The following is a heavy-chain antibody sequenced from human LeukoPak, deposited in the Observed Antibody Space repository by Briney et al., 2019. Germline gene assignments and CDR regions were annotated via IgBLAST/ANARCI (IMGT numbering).Heavy chain of an antibody. V-gene: IGHV3-64*01. CDR2: ISSNGGST. CDR1: GFTFSSYA. D-gene: IGHD6-6*01. CDR3: ARWASLEYISSIDH. Sequence: GGSLRLSCAATGFTFSSYAMHWVRQAPGKGLEYVSAISSNGGSTYYANSVKGRFTISRDNSKNTLYLRMGSLKPSDSAMYYCARWASLEYISSIDHWGQGTLVTVSS. J-gene: IGHJ4*02.